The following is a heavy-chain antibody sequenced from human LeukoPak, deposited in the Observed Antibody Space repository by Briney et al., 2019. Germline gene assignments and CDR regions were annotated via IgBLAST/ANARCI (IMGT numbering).Heavy chain of an antibody. D-gene: IGHD2-2*03. J-gene: IGHJ4*02. CDR1: GFSFSSYA. Sequence: GGSLRLSCAASGFSFSSYAMSWVRQAPGKGLEWVSAISRSGGSTYYADSVKGRFTISRDNSKNTLYLQMNGLRAEDTAVYYCTTDLIGYCSSTSCYGDYWGQGTLVTVSS. CDR3: TTDLIGYCSSTSCYGDY. V-gene: IGHV3-23*01. CDR2: ISRSGGST.